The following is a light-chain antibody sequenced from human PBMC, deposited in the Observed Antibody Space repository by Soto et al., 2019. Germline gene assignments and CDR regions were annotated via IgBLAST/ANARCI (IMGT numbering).Light chain of an antibody. Sequence: DIQMTRSPSTLSGSVGARATITCRASQPISSWLGWYQQKPGKAPKLLIYKASTLKSGVPSRFSGSGSGTEFTLTISSLQPDDFATYYCQHYNSYSEAFGQGTKV. CDR3: QHYNSYSEA. CDR1: QPISSW. J-gene: IGKJ1*01. V-gene: IGKV1-5*03. CDR2: KAS.